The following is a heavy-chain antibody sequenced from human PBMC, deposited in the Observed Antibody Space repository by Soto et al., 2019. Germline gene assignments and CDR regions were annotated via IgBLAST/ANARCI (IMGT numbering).Heavy chain of an antibody. CDR3: ARPIWDCSGGSCYSYYYYYYMDV. J-gene: IGHJ6*03. D-gene: IGHD2-15*01. CDR2: IYYSGST. CDR1: GGSISSYY. Sequence: SETLSLTCTVSGGSISSYYWSWIRQPPGKGLEWIGYIYYSGSTNYNPSLKSRVTISVDTSKNQFSLKLSSVTAADTAVYYCARPIWDCSGGSCYSYYYYYYMDVWGKGTTVT. V-gene: IGHV4-59*01.